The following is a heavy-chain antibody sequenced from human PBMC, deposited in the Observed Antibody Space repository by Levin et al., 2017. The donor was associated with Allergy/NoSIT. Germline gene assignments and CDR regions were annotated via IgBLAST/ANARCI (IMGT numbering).Heavy chain of an antibody. CDR1: GFTFSSYW. D-gene: IGHD3-3*01. V-gene: IGHV3-7*01. CDR3: ARVGYDFWSGYYTYYFDY. CDR2: IKQDGSEK. J-gene: IGHJ4*02. Sequence: GGSLRLSCAASGFTFSSYWMSWVRQAPGKGLEWVANIKQDGSEKYYVDSVKGRFTISRDNAKNSLYLQMNSLRAEDTAVYYCARVGYDFWSGYYTYYFDYWGQGTLVTVSS.